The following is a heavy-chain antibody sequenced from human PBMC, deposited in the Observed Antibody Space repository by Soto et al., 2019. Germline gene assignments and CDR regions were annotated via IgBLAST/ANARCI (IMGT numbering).Heavy chain of an antibody. CDR3: VRVRGFFEWLD. V-gene: IGHV4-59*12. D-gene: IGHD3-3*01. CDR2: IYYSGST. CDR1: GGSISSYY. J-gene: IGHJ1*01. Sequence: ETLSLTCTVSGGSISSYYWSWIRQPPGKGLEWIGYIYYSGSTNYNPSLKSRVTISVDNAKNSVYLQMNRLSAEDTAVYYCVRVRGFFEWLDWGQGTLVTVSS.